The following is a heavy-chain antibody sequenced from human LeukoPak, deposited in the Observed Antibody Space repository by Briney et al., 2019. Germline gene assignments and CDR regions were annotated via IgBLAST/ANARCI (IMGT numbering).Heavy chain of an antibody. D-gene: IGHD6-13*01. CDR2: ISGSGGST. J-gene: IGHJ4*02. CDR1: GFTFSTFSSYG. CDR3: AKDHSSSWFHGDADY. Sequence: GGSLRLSCVASGFTFSTFSSYGMTWVRQAPGKGLEWVSGISGSGGSTYYADSVKGRFTISRDNSKNTLYLQMNNLRAEDTAVYYCAKDHSSSWFHGDADYWGQGTLVTASS. V-gene: IGHV3-23*01.